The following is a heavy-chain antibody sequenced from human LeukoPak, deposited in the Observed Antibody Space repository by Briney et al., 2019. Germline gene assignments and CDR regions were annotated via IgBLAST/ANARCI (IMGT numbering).Heavy chain of an antibody. CDR2: IYYTGST. CDR3: ARETAGYYFDY. V-gene: IGHV4-59*01. D-gene: IGHD3-9*01. Sequence: SETLSLTCTVSGVSISSYYWSWIRQPPGKRLEWIGYIYYTGSTNYNPSLKSRVTMSVDTSKNQFSLKLSSATAADTAVYYCARETAGYYFDYWGQGTLVTVSS. CDR1: GVSISSYY. J-gene: IGHJ4*02.